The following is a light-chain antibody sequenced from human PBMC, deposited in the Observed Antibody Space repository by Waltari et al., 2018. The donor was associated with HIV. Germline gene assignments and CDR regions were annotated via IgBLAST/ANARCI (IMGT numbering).Light chain of an antibody. Sequence: DIQMTQSLSTLSASVGDKIIITCRASQSISNWLASFQQKPGKAPKLLIYKASNLESGVPSRFSGSGSGTEFTLTINSLQPDDFATYFCQQYSSDPLTFGRGTRVEVK. CDR3: QQYSSDPLT. CDR2: KAS. J-gene: IGKJ4*01. CDR1: QSISNW. V-gene: IGKV1-5*03.